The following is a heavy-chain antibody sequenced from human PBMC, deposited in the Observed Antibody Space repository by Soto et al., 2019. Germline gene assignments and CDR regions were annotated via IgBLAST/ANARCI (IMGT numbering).Heavy chain of an antibody. J-gene: IGHJ5*02. CDR2: IYWDGDK. V-gene: IGHV2-5*02. CDR3: AHSADDYQFDWFDP. D-gene: IGHD3-16*01. Sequence: QITLKESGRTLVKPTQTLTLTCTFSGFSLSTNGVGVGWIRQPPGKALEWLALIYWDGDKRYSPSLKSRLTVTNNTPNNQVVLTMSNMDPVDTATYYGAHSADDYQFDWFDPWGQGILVTVSS. CDR1: GFSLSTNGVG.